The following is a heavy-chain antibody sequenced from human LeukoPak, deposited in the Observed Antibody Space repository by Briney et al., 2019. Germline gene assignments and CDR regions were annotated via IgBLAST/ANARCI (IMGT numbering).Heavy chain of an antibody. CDR1: GGSFSGYY. Sequence: SETLSLTCAVYGGSFSGYYWSWIRQPPGRGLEWIGEINHSGNANYNPSLKSRVTISLDMSENHFSLKLTSVTAADTAVYYCARGQGTVTTHWGQGTLVTVSS. J-gene: IGHJ4*02. D-gene: IGHD4-17*01. V-gene: IGHV4-34*01. CDR3: ARGQGTVTTH. CDR2: INHSGNA.